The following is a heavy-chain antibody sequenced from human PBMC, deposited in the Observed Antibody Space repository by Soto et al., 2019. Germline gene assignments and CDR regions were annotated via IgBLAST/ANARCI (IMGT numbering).Heavy chain of an antibody. D-gene: IGHD2-21*01. J-gene: IGHJ4*02. CDR3: CRHDGRWGWCDY. V-gene: IGHV3-73*02. Sequence: EVQLVESGGGLVQPGGSLKLSCAASGLTFSASAMHWARQAPGKGLEWVGRIRNKVDSYQTVYAAPVNGRFTISRDDSKIMAYLQINSLTTEDTAVYYCCRHDGRWGWCDYWGQGTRVTVYS. CDR1: GLTFSASA. CDR2: IRNKVDSYQT.